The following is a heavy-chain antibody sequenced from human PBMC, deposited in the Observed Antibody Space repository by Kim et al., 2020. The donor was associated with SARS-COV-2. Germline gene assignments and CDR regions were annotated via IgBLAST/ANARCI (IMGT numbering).Heavy chain of an antibody. V-gene: IGHV4-39*01. CDR2: IYYSGST. J-gene: IGHJ4*02. D-gene: IGHD3-16*01. Sequence: SETLSLTCTVSGGSISSSSYYWGWIRQPPGKGLEWIGSIYYSGSTYYNPSLKSRVTISVDTSKNQFSLKLSSVTAADTAVYYCARHGGLRGKVGGPYYFDYWGQGTLVTVSS. CDR3: ARHGGLRGKVGGPYYFDY. CDR1: GGSISSSSYY.